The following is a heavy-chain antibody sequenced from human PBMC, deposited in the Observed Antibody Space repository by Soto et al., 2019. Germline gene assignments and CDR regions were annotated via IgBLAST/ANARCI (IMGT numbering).Heavy chain of an antibody. D-gene: IGHD3-22*01. CDR1: GDTFTSHY. J-gene: IGHJ3*02. Sequence: APVEVSCTASGDTFTSHYMHWVRQAPGQGLEWMGIINPSGGSTSYAQKFQGRVTMTRDTSTSTVYMELSSLRSEDTAVYYCARDQYYYDSRAKAFDIWGQGSMVTVSS. V-gene: IGHV1-46*01. CDR2: INPSGGST. CDR3: ARDQYYYDSRAKAFDI.